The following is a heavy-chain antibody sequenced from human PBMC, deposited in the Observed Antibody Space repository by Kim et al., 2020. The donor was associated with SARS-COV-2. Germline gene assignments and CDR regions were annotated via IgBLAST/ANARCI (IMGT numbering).Heavy chain of an antibody. CDR1: GGTFSSYA. CDR2: IIPIFGTA. D-gene: IGHD6-13*01. J-gene: IGHJ6*02. Sequence: SVKVSCKASGGTFSSYAISWVRQAPGQGLEWMGGIIPIFGTANYAQKFQGRVTITADESTSTAYMELSSLRSEDTAVYYCAIPGEIAALPSSPYYYGMDVWGQGTTVTVSS. V-gene: IGHV1-69*13. CDR3: AIPGEIAALPSSPYYYGMDV.